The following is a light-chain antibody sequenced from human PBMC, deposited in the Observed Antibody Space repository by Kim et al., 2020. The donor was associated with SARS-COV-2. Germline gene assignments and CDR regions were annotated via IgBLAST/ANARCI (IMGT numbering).Light chain of an antibody. J-gene: IGKJ4*01. CDR1: QNVRYSY. Sequence: EIVLTQSPGTLSLSPGERAPLSCRASQNVRYSYLAWYQQKPGQAPRLLIHGASSMATGIPHRFSGSGSGTDFTLTVSRLEPEDFAVYYCQQYDTSPLTFGGGTKVDIK. V-gene: IGKV3-20*01. CDR3: QQYDTSPLT. CDR2: GAS.